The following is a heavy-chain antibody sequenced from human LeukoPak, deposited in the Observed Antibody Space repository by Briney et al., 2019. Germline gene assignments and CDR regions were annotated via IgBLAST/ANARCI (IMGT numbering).Heavy chain of an antibody. CDR2: ISWNSGSI. CDR3: ARENSHCSGGSCYGGYFDY. Sequence: GGSLRLSCAASGFTFDDYAMHWVRQAPGKGLEWVSGISWNSGSIGYADSVKGRFTISRDNAKNSLYLQMNSLRAEDTAVYYCARENSHCSGGSCYGGYFDYWGQGTLVTVSS. D-gene: IGHD2-15*01. J-gene: IGHJ4*02. V-gene: IGHV3-9*01. CDR1: GFTFDDYA.